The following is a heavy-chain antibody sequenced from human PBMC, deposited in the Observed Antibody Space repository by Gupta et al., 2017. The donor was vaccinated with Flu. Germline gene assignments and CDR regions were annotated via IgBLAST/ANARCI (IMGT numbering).Heavy chain of an antibody. D-gene: IGHD2-2*01. V-gene: IGHV3-9*01. CDR2: IRWNSGSI. Sequence: EVQLVESGGGEVQHGRALRRHGAAAGCTGDDYALHLVRQAPGKGLEWFSGIRWNSGSIGYADSVKGRFTISRDTAKNSLYLQLNSLRAEDTSLSYCAKDQFRSGTLSPIAYWLQVTLVTVSS. J-gene: IGHJ4*02. CDR3: AKDQFRSGTLSPIAY. CDR1: GCTGDDYA.